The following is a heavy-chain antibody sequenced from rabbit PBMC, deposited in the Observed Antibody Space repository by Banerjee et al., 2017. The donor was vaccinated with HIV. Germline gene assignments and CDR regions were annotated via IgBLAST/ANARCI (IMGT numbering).Heavy chain of an antibody. V-gene: IGHV1S40*01. CDR1: GIDFSSSYY. Sequence: QQLEESGGGLVKPGGTLTLTCKASGIDFSSSYYMCWVRQAPGKGLEWIACIYAGSSGSSYYASWAKGRFTISKTSSTTVTLQMTSLTAADTATYFCARDRDGDAGYGSLALWGQGTLVTVS. CDR2: IYAGSSGSS. CDR3: ARDRDGDAGYGSLAL. J-gene: IGHJ3*01. D-gene: IGHD6-1*01.